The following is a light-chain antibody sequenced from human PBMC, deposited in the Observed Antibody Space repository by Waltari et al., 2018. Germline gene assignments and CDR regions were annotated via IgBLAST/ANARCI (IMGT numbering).Light chain of an antibody. V-gene: IGLV3-21*03. CDR1: NLGSKS. CDR2: DDS. J-gene: IGLJ2*01. CDR3: QVWDNSSDHVV. Sequence: SYVLTQPPSVSVAPGKPARITCGGNNLGSKSVHWYQQKPGQAPVLVVYDDSARPSGIPERFSGSNSGNTATLTISRVEAGDEADYYCQVWDNSSDHVVFGGGTNLTVL.